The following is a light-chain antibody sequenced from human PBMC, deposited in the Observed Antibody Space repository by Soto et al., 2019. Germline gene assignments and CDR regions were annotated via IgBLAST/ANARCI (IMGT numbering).Light chain of an antibody. CDR2: DAS. V-gene: IGKV3-11*01. J-gene: IGKJ5*01. CDR1: QSVSSY. CDR3: QHYNHWPIT. Sequence: IVLTQSPATLSLSPVERATLSCRASQSVSSYLAWYQQKPGQAPRLLIYDASKRDTGIPARFSVSGSVTHSTLTTSRLKSEDFAVYYCQHYNHWPITLGQATRLEI.